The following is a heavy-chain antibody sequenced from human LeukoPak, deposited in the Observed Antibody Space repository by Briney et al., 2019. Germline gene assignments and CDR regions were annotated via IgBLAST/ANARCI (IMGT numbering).Heavy chain of an antibody. J-gene: IGHJ4*02. D-gene: IGHD6-19*01. Sequence: SETLSLTCTVSGGSISNNIYYWGWIRQPPGKGLEWIGSIYYTWSTYYNPSLKGRVTISVHTSKHQLSLKLSSVTAADTAVYYCARSTVARTRKVDYRGQGTLVTVSS. CDR2: IYYTWST. CDR1: GGSISNNIYY. V-gene: IGHV4-39*01. CDR3: ARSTVARTRKVDY.